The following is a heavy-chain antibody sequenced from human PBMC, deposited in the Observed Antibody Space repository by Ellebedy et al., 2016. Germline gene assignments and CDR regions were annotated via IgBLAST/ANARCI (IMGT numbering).Heavy chain of an antibody. D-gene: IGHD3-22*01. J-gene: IGHJ3*02. CDR1: GFTFSSYS. CDR3: ARHISYYYDSSGYWEDAFDI. Sequence: GESLKISXAASGFTFSSYSMNWVRQAPGKGLEWVSYISSSSSTIYYADSVKGRFTISRDNAKNSLYLQMNSLRAEDTAVYYCARHISYYYDSSGYWEDAFDIWGQGTMVTVSS. V-gene: IGHV3-48*04. CDR2: ISSSSSTI.